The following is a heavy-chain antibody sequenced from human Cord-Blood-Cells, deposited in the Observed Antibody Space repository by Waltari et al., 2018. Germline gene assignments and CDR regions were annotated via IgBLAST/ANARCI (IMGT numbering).Heavy chain of an antibody. Sequence: QVQLQESGPGLVKPSETLSLTCAVSGYSISSGYYWGWIRQPPGKGLEWIGSIYHSGCTYYNPSLKSRVTISVDTSKNQFSLKLSSVTAADTAVYYCARWWRYYFDYWGQGTLVTVS. J-gene: IGHJ4*02. V-gene: IGHV4-38-2*01. CDR1: GYSISSGYY. CDR2: IYHSGCT. D-gene: IGHD2-15*01. CDR3: ARWWRYYFDY.